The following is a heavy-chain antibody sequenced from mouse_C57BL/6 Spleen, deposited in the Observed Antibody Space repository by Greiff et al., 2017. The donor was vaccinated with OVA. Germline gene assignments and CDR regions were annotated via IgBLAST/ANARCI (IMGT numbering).Heavy chain of an antibody. V-gene: IGHV1-69*01. Sequence: VQLQQPGAELVMPGASVKLSCKASGYTFTSYWMHWVKQRPGQGLEWIGEIDPSDSYTNYNQKFKGKSTLTVAKSSSTAYMQLSSLTSEDSAVYYCARYYLYAMDYWGQGTSVTVSS. CDR3: ARYYLYAMDY. CDR2: IDPSDSYT. J-gene: IGHJ4*01. D-gene: IGHD5-5*01. CDR1: GYTFTSYW.